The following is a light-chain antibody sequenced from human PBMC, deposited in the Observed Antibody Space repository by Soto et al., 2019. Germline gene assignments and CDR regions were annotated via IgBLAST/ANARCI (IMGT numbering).Light chain of an antibody. CDR2: EVS. CDR1: SSDVGAYNY. V-gene: IGLV2-8*01. Sequence: QSVLTQPPSASGSPGQSVTISCTGTSSDVGAYNYVSWYQQLPGKAPKLIIYEVSKRPSGVPDRFSGSKSGNTASLTVSGLQAEDEDDYYCTSYAGTYSFFYVFGTGTKLTVL. J-gene: IGLJ1*01. CDR3: TSYAGTYSFFYV.